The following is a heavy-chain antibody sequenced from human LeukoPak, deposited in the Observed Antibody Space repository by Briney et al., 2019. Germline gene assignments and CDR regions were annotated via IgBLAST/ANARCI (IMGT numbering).Heavy chain of an antibody. D-gene: IGHD3-22*01. Sequence: GGSLRLSRAASGFTVSSNYMSWVRQAPGKGLEWVSAISGSGGSTYYADSVKGRFTISRDNSKNTLYLQMNSLRAEDTAVYYCAKSDSSGYYYHFDYWGQGTLVTVSS. CDR1: GFTVSSNY. J-gene: IGHJ4*02. V-gene: IGHV3-23*01. CDR2: ISGSGGST. CDR3: AKSDSSGYYYHFDY.